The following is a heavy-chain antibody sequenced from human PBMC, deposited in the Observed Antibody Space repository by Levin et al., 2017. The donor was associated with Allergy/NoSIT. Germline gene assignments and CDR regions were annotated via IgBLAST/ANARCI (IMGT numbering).Heavy chain of an antibody. CDR1: GFAFSSYA. CDR2: ISGSGGGT. V-gene: IGHV3-23*01. CDR3: AQGGYYSGNSAYYQLGKTFAC. Sequence: PGGSLRLSCAASGFAFSSYAMNWVRQAPGKGLEWVSGISGSGGGTYYADSVQGRFTISRDNSKNTLYLQMNSVRAEDTAVYFCAQGGYYSGNSAYYQLGKTFACWGQGTLLTVSS. D-gene: IGHD3-22*01. J-gene: IGHJ4*02.